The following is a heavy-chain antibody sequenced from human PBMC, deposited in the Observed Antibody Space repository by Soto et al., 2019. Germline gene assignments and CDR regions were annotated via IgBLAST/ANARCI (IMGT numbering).Heavy chain of an antibody. D-gene: IGHD3-10*01. Sequence: GGSLRLSCAASGFTFSSYAMSWVRQAPGKGLEWVSAISGSGGSIYYADSGKGRFTISRDNSKNTLYLQMNSLRAEDTAVYYCAKGVWFGEFFTYNWFDPWGQGTLVTVSS. CDR1: GFTFSSYA. CDR2: ISGSGGSI. V-gene: IGHV3-23*01. J-gene: IGHJ5*02. CDR3: AKGVWFGEFFTYNWFDP.